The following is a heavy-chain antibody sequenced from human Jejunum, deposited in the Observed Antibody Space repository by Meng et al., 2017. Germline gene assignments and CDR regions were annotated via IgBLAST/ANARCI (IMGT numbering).Heavy chain of an antibody. D-gene: IGHD2-21*02. V-gene: IGHV3-74*01. Sequence: GESLKISCVASGSSFRTYWMHWVRQAPGKGLEWVSHVNSAGSTATYADSVKGRFAISRDNAKNTLYLQMDSLRAEDTAVYYCVREGKVTFDCWGQGTLVTVSS. CDR2: VNSAGSTA. CDR1: GSSFRTYW. J-gene: IGHJ4*02. CDR3: VREGKVTFDC.